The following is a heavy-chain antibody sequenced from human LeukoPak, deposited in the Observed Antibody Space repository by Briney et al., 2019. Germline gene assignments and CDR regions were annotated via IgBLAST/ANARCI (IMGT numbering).Heavy chain of an antibody. Sequence: GESLKISCKGSGYSFTSYWFGWVRQMPGKGLELMGIIYPGDSDTRYSPSFQGQVTISADKSISTAYLQWSSLKASDTAMYYCARHGHYYGSGSYPYNWFDPWGQGTLVTVSS. J-gene: IGHJ5*02. CDR2: IYPGDSDT. D-gene: IGHD3-10*01. V-gene: IGHV5-51*01. CDR3: ARHGHYYGSGSYPYNWFDP. CDR1: GYSFTSYW.